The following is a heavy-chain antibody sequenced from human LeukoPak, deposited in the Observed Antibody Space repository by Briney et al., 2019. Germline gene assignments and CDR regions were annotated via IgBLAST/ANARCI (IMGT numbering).Heavy chain of an antibody. D-gene: IGHD3-3*01. CDR2: IYYSGST. CDR1: GGSISSGDYY. Sequence: SETLSLTCTVSGGSISSGDYYWSWIRQPPGKGLEWIGYIYYSGSTYYNPSLKSRVTISVDTSKNQFSLKLSSVTAADTAVYYCARAYTYYDFWSGFQPQQFDYWGQGTLVTASS. CDR3: ARAYTYYDFWSGFQPQQFDY. J-gene: IGHJ4*02. V-gene: IGHV4-30-4*08.